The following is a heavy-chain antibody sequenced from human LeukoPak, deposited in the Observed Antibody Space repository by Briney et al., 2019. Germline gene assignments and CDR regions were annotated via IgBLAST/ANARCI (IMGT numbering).Heavy chain of an antibody. V-gene: IGHV1-69*13. CDR3: ARGVSGYSYGYLTWLDP. J-gene: IGHJ5*02. D-gene: IGHD5-18*01. Sequence: ASVKVPCKASGGTFSSYAISWVRQAPGQGLEWMGGIIPIFGTANYAQKFQGRVTITADESTSTAYMELSSLRSEDTAVYYCARGVSGYSYGYLTWLDPWGQGTLVTVSS. CDR1: GGTFSSYA. CDR2: IIPIFGTA.